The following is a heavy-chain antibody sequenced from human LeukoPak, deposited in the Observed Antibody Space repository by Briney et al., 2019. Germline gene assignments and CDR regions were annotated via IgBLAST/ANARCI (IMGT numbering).Heavy chain of an antibody. J-gene: IGHJ4*02. CDR1: GYTFTSYG. CDR2: ISAYNGNT. D-gene: IGHD2-15*01. Sequence: ASVKVSCKASGYTFTSYGISWVRQAPGQGLEWMGWISAYNGNTNYAQKLQGRVTMTTDTSTSTAYVELRSLRSDDTAVYYCARVDGWGYCSGGSCYHLDYWGQGTLVTVSS. V-gene: IGHV1-18*01. CDR3: ARVDGWGYCSGGSCYHLDY.